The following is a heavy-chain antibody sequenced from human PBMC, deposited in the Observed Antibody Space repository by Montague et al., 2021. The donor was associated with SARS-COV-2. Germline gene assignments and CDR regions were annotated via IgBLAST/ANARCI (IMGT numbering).Heavy chain of an antibody. CDR2: ISWNRGSI. V-gene: IGHV3-9*01. CDR3: AKDSYYDFWSGYSPGENWFDP. J-gene: IGHJ5*02. D-gene: IGHD3-3*01. Sequence: SLRLSCAASGFTFGDYAVHWVRQAPGKGLEWVSGISWNRGSIDYADSVKGRFTISRDNAKNSLYLQMNSLRAEDTALYYCAKDSYYDFWSGYSPGENWFDPWGQGTLVTVSS. CDR1: GFTFGDYA.